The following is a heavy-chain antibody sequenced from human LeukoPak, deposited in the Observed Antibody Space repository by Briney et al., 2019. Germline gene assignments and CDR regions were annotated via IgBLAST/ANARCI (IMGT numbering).Heavy chain of an antibody. Sequence: ASVKVSCKTSGYTFTSYYMHWVRQAPGQGLEWMGIINPSGGSTSYAQKFHGRVTMTRDTSTSTVYMELSSLRSEDTAVYYCARGSPRGYSYGYPYDYWGQGTLVTVSS. CDR2: INPSGGST. J-gene: IGHJ4*02. CDR1: GYTFTSYY. CDR3: ARGSPRGYSYGYPYDY. D-gene: IGHD5-18*01. V-gene: IGHV1-46*01.